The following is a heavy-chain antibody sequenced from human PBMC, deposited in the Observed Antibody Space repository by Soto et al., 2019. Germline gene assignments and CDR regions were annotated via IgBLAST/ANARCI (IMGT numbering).Heavy chain of an antibody. Sequence: SETLSLTCAVYGGSFSGYYWSWIRQPPGKGLEWIGEINHSGSTNYNPSLKSRVTISVDTSKNQFSLKLSSVTAADTAVYYCARGSEYCSSTRCYTREFWLDPCGPGPLVNVSS. CDR2: INHSGST. D-gene: IGHD2-2*02. CDR1: GGSFSGYY. V-gene: IGHV4-34*01. J-gene: IGHJ5*02. CDR3: ARGSEYCSSTRCYTREFWLDP.